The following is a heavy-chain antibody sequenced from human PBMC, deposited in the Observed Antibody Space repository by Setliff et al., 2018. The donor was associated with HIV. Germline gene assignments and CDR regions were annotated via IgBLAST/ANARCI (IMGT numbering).Heavy chain of an antibody. Sequence: ASVKVSCKASGYTFTTYAMHWVRQAPGQRLEWMGWINAGNDKTKYSQKFQGRVTITSDTSASTAYMELSSLRSEDTAVYYCALGGSITIVGVVPWAFDIWGHGTTVTVSS. CDR2: INAGNDKT. CDR3: ALGGSITIVGVVPWAFDI. V-gene: IGHV1-3*01. CDR1: GYTFTTYA. J-gene: IGHJ3*02. D-gene: IGHD3-3*01.